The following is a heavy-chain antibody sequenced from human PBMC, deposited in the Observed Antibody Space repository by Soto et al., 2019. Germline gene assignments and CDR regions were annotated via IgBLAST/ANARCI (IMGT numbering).Heavy chain of an antibody. V-gene: IGHV3-66*01. Sequence: EVQLVESGGGLVQPGGSLRLSCAASEFTVSSYYMNWVRQAPGKGLEWVAVIYSGGSTYYAESAKGRFTISRDISRNMVYLQMNSLRAEDTAGYYCAREQWYYMDVWGKGTTVTGSS. CDR1: EFTVSSYY. J-gene: IGHJ6*03. CDR3: AREQWYYMDV. CDR2: IYSGGST. D-gene: IGHD6-19*01.